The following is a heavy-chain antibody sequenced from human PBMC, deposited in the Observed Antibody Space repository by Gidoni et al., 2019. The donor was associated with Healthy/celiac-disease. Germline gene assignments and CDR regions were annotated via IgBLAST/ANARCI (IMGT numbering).Heavy chain of an antibody. CDR1: GFTFSSYG. CDR2: IWYDGSKK. V-gene: IGHV3-33*01. Sequence: QVQLVESGGGVVQPGRSLRLSCAASGFTFSSYGMHWVRQAPGKGLEWVAVIWYDGSKKYYADSVKGRFTISRDNSKNTLYLQMNSLRAEDTAVYYCAREGLYCSSASCLYPTYYYYGMDVWGQGTTVTVSS. J-gene: IGHJ6*02. CDR3: AREGLYCSSASCLYPTYYYYGMDV. D-gene: IGHD2-2*01.